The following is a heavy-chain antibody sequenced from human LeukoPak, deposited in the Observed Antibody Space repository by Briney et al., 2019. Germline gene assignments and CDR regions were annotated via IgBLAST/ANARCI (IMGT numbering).Heavy chain of an antibody. CDR3: ATVAVAGKGDY. CDR1: GFTFSSYA. CDR2: ISYDGSNK. J-gene: IGHJ4*02. V-gene: IGHV3-30*04. D-gene: IGHD6-19*01. Sequence: XGSLRLSCAASGFTFSSYAMHWVRQAPGKGLEWVAVISYDGSNKYYADSGKGRFTISRDNCKKTLYLQMNSLRAEDTAVYYCATVAVAGKGDYWGQGTLVTVSS.